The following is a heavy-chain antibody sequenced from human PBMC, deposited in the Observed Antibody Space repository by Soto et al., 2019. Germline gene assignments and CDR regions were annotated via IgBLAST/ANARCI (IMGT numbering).Heavy chain of an antibody. CDR2: ISSSSSYI. CDR1: GFTFSSYS. V-gene: IGHV3-21*01. CDR3: ASFLEWQIYYYYGMDV. D-gene: IGHD3-3*01. Sequence: PGGSPRLSCAASGFTFSSYSMNWVRQAPGKGLEWVSSISSSSSYIYYADSVKGRFTISRDNAKNSLYLQMNSLRAEDTAVYYCASFLEWQIYYYYGMDVWGQGTTVTVSS. J-gene: IGHJ6*02.